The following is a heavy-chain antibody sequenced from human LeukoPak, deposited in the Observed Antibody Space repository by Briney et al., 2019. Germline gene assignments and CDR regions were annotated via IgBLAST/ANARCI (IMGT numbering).Heavy chain of an antibody. D-gene: IGHD2-15*01. J-gene: IGHJ4*02. V-gene: IGHV4-61*02. CDR3: ARVSGGTRDY. CDR1: GCSISSGSYY. CDR2: IYTSGST. Sequence: SETLSLTCTVSGCSISSGSYYWSWIRQPAGKGLEWIGRIYTSGSTNYNPSLKSRVTISVDTSKNQFSLKLSSVTAADTAVYYCARVSGGTRDYWGQGTLVTVSS.